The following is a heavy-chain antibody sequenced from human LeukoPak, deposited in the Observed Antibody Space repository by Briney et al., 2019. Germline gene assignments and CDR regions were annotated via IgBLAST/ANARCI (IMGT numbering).Heavy chain of an antibody. J-gene: IGHJ4*02. CDR1: GYTFTGYY. Sequence: ASVKVSCKASGYTFTGYYMHWVRQAPGQGLEWMGRINPNSGGTNYAQKFQGRVTMTRDTSISTAYMELSRLRSDDTAVYYCARELIAVAGSGDHDYWGQGTLATVSS. D-gene: IGHD6-19*01. V-gene: IGHV1-2*06. CDR2: INPNSGGT. CDR3: ARELIAVAGSGDHDY.